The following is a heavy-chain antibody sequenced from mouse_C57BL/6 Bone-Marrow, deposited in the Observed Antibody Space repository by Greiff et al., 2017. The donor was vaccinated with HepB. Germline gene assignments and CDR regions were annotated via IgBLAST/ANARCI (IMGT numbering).Heavy chain of an antibody. J-gene: IGHJ3*01. CDR1: GYTFTDYY. Sequence: EVQLQQSGPVLVKPGASVKMSCKASGYTFTDYYMNWVKQSHGKSLEWIGVINPYNGGTSYNQKFKGKATLTVDKSSSTAYMELNSLTSEDSAVYYCARNGFLAWFAYWGQGTLVTVSA. D-gene: IGHD2-10*02. CDR3: ARNGFLAWFAY. CDR2: INPYNGGT. V-gene: IGHV1-19*01.